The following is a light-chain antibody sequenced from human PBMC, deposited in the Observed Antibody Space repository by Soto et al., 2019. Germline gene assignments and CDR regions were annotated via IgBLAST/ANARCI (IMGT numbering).Light chain of an antibody. V-gene: IGLV2-11*01. CDR1: SSDVGGYNY. Sequence: QSALTQPRSVSGSPGQSVTISCTGTSSDVGGYNYVSWYQQHPGKAPKVIIYDVGKRPSGVPDRFSASKSGNTASLTISGLQAEDEADYYCCSYAGSYTFVVFGGGTQLTVL. CDR2: DVG. J-gene: IGLJ2*01. CDR3: CSYAGSYTFVV.